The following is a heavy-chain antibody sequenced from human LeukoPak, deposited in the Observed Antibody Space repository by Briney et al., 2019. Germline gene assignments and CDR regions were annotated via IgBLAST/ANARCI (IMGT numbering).Heavy chain of an antibody. CDR2: IKHDGSEK. V-gene: IGHV3-7*03. J-gene: IGHJ4*02. CDR1: GFTFSRHW. Sequence: GGSLRLSCAASGFTFSRHWMTWVRQAPGKGLEWVANIKHDGSEKNYVDSVKGRLTISRDNAKNSLYLQMNSLRAEDTAVYYCATPLDYYDRSDSHQGGDWGQGTLVTVSS. CDR3: ATPLDYYDRSDSHQGGD. D-gene: IGHD3-22*01.